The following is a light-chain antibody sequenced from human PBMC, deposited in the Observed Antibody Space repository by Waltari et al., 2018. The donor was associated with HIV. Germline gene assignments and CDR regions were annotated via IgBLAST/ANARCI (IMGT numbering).Light chain of an antibody. V-gene: IGKV3-15*01. CDR1: QSVSRN. CDR2: GAS. J-gene: IGKJ2*03. Sequence: IVMTQSPATLSVSPGDSATLSCRAIQSVSRNLAWYQQKPGQSPRLLIYGASTRATGIPVRFSGNGSGTEFTLTISSLQSEDFVLYYCHQYNNWPIYSFGQGTKLEIK. CDR3: HQYNNWPIYS.